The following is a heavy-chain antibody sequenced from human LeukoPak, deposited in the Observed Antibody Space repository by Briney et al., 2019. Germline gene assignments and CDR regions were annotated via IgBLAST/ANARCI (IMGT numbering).Heavy chain of an antibody. Sequence: PSETLSLTCAVYGGSFSGYYWIWLRQPPGKGLEWIGEIIHSGTTTYNPSLRSRLTISVDTSKNQFSLKLNSVTAADTAVYYCARGFDSNDYFYYYMDVWGKGTTVTVSS. CDR1: GGSFSGYY. D-gene: IGHD3-22*01. V-gene: IGHV4-34*01. J-gene: IGHJ6*03. CDR2: IIHSGTT. CDR3: ARGFDSNDYFYYYMDV.